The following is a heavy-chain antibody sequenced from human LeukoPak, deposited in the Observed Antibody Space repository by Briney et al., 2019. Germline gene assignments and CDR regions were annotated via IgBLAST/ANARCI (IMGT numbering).Heavy chain of an antibody. CDR2: INHSGST. V-gene: IGHV4-34*01. Sequence: SETLSLTCAVYGGSFSGYYWSWIRQPPGKGLEWIGEINHSGSTNYNPSLKSRVTISVDTSKNQFSLKLSSVTAADTAVYYCARFWGWSPSDYYFDYWGQGTLVTVSP. D-gene: IGHD3-16*01. J-gene: IGHJ4*02. CDR3: ARFWGWSPSDYYFDY. CDR1: GGSFSGYY.